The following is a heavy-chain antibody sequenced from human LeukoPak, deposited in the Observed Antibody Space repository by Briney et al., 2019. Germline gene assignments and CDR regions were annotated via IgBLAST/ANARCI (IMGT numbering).Heavy chain of an antibody. CDR3: AREQDLDY. V-gene: IGHV3-48*01. Sequence: GSLRLSCAASGFTFSSYSMSWVRQAPGKGLKWVSYISSSSSTIYYADSVKGRFTISRDSAKNSLYLQMNSLRAEDTAVYYCAREQDLDYWGQGTLVTVSS. CDR2: ISSSSSTI. J-gene: IGHJ4*02. CDR1: GFTFSSYS.